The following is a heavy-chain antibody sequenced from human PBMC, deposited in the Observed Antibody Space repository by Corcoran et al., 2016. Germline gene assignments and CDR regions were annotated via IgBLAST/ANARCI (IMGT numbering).Heavy chain of an antibody. J-gene: IGHJ6*02. D-gene: IGHD2-15*01. V-gene: IGHV3-33*01. CDR3: ARDSVVVVAATNYDYGMDV. Sequence: QVQLVESGGGVVQPGRSLRLSCAASGFTFSSYGMHWVRQAPGKGLEWVAVIWYDGSNKYYADSVKGRFTISRDNSKNTLYLQMNSLRAEETAVYYCARDSVVVVAATNYDYGMDVWGQGTTVTVSS. CDR1: GFTFSSYG. CDR2: IWYDGSNK.